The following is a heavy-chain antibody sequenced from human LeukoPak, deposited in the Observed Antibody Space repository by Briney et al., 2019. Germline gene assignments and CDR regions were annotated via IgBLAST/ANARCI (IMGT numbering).Heavy chain of an antibody. CDR1: GFSFSGNW. V-gene: IGHV3-74*01. CDR2: ISIDGGDT. D-gene: IGHD3-10*01. Sequence: GGSLRLSCAASGFSFSGNWMHWVRHAPGKGLVWVSRISIDGGDTVYADSVKGRFTVSRDNAKDTLYLQMNSLRVEDTAVYYCARGPYYAAGSFDYWGQGTLVTVSS. J-gene: IGHJ4*02. CDR3: ARGPYYAAGSFDY.